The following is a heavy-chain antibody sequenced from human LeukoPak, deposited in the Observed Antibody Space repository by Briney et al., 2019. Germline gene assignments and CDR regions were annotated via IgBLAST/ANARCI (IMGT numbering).Heavy chain of an antibody. D-gene: IGHD3-9*01. CDR3: ARVNYDILTGRLGLYFDY. CDR1: GGSISSGDYY. V-gene: IGHV4-30-4*01. J-gene: IGHJ4*02. Sequence: PSETLSLTCTVSGGSISSGDYYWSWIRQPPGKGLEWIGFIYYSGSTYYNPSLKSRVTISVDTSKNQFSLKLGSVTAADTAVYYCARVNYDILTGRLGLYFDYWGQGTLVTVSS. CDR2: IYYSGST.